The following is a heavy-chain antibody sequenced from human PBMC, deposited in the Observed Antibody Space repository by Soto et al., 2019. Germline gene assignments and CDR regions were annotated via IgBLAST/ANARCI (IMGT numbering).Heavy chain of an antibody. CDR1: GVTFSNYA. Sequence: GGSLRLSCTVSGVTFSNYAMNLVRQAPGKGLEWVSSLSGSGGTTYYADSVKGRFIISRDNSKNTLYLLMNSLRAEDTALYYCAKQRADYGSGADTFYFDSWGQGALVTVSS. J-gene: IGHJ4*02. D-gene: IGHD3-10*01. CDR3: AKQRADYGSGADTFYFDS. V-gene: IGHV3-23*01. CDR2: LSGSGGTT.